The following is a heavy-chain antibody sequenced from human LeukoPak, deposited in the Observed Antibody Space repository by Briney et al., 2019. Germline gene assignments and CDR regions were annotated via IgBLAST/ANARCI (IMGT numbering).Heavy chain of an antibody. J-gene: IGHJ4*02. D-gene: IGHD4-11*01. CDR1: GFTFTSYS. CDR2: ISSSSIYI. V-gene: IGHV3-21*01. Sequence: GGSLRLSCAASGFTFTSYSMNWVRQAPGKGLEWVSSISSSSIYIYYADSVKGRFTISRDNAKSSLSLQMNSLRAEDTAVYYCARGHSNYGDYFDYWGQGTLVTVSS. CDR3: ARGHSNYGDYFDY.